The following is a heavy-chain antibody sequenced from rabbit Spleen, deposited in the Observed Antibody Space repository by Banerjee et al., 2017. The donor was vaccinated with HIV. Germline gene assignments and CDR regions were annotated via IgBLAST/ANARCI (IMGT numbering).Heavy chain of an antibody. CDR1: GFAFSSSYY. Sequence: QQLEESGGGLVKPGASLTLTCKASGFAFSSSYYMCWVRQAPGKGLEWIGCINSGSSGSTYCASWAKRRFTISRASPTTVTLQITSLKAADTATYFCARLSREWTFLELWGPGTLVTIS. CDR3: ARLSREWTFLEL. J-gene: IGHJ4*01. D-gene: IGHD1-1*01. CDR2: INSGSSGST. V-gene: IGHV1S40*01.